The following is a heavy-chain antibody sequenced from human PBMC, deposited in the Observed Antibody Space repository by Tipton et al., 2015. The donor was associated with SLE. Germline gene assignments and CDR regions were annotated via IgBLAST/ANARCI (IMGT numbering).Heavy chain of an antibody. Sequence: TLSLTYAVCGGSFSGYYWTWIRQPPGKGLEWIGEIKHSGNTNYSPSLKSRVIMSVDTSKNQFSLRLDSLTAADTAIYYCVRSSGYYIDFWGQGTLVTVSS. D-gene: IGHD3-3*01. V-gene: IGHV4-34*01. CDR1: GGSFSGYY. CDR2: IKHSGNT. J-gene: IGHJ4*02. CDR3: VRSSGYYIDF.